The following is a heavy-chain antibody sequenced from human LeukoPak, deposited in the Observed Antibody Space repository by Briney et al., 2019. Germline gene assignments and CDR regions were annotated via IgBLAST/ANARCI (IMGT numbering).Heavy chain of an antibody. Sequence: PGGSLRLSCAASGFTFSNCWMTWVRQAPGKGLEWVANVKQDGSEKYYVDSVKGRFTISRDNAKNSLYLQMNSLRAEDTAVYYCARSETTYYYDSSVYFYYYYGMDVWGQGTTVTVSS. J-gene: IGHJ6*02. CDR3: ARSETTYYYDSSVYFYYYYGMDV. D-gene: IGHD3-22*01. CDR2: VKQDGSEK. V-gene: IGHV3-7*01. CDR1: GFTFSNCW.